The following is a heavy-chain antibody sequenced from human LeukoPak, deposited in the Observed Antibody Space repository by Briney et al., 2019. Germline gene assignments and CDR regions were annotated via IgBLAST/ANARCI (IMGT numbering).Heavy chain of an antibody. J-gene: IGHJ4*02. CDR1: GFTFSSYN. D-gene: IGHD2-15*01. CDR2: INSGGSTT. V-gene: IGHV3-74*01. Sequence: WESLRLSCAASGFTFSSYNMNWVRQAPGKGLVWVSHINSGGSTTSYADPERGRFTISRKNTNNTLYLQSNSPRADDAAVYYCAKAPLGRCTVVICYYFDYWGEGTLVTVSS. CDR3: AKAPLGRCTVVICYYFDY.